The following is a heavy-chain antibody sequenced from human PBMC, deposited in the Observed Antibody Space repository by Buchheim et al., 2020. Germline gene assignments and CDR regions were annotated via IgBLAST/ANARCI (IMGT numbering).Heavy chain of an antibody. J-gene: IGHJ6*02. D-gene: IGHD2-2*01. CDR3: ARDKGVVPAAIQDYGMDV. CDR1: GFTFSSYG. Sequence: QVQLVESGGGVVQPGRSLRLSCAASGFTFSSYGMHWVRQAPGKGLEWVAVIWYDGSNKYYADSVKGRFTISRDTSKNTLYLQMNSLRAEDTAVYYCARDKGVVPAAIQDYGMDVWGQGTT. V-gene: IGHV3-33*01. CDR2: IWYDGSNK.